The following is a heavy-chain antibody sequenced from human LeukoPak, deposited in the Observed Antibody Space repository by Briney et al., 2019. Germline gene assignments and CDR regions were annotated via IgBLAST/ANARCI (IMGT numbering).Heavy chain of an antibody. CDR3: AREFVAVAASDAFDI. CDR2: IYHSGST. D-gene: IGHD6-19*01. V-gene: IGHV4-38-2*02. J-gene: IGHJ3*02. CDR1: GYSISSGYY. Sequence: ASETLSLTCTVSGYSISSGYYWGWIRQPPGKGLEWIGSIYHSGSTYYNPSLKSRVTISVDTSKNQFSLKLSSVTAADTAVYYCAREFVAVAASDAFDIWGQGTMVTVSS.